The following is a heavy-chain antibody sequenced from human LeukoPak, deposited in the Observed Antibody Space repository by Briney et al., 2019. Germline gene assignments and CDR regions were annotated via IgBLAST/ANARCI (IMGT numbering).Heavy chain of an antibody. CDR1: GGSISSGDYY. CDR3: ARDLLNEGNHLDY. J-gene: IGHJ4*02. D-gene: IGHD4-23*01. CDR2: IFYSGST. Sequence: SETLSLTCTVSGGSISSGDYYWSWIRQPPGKGLEWIGYIFYSGSTYYNPSLKSRVTISVDTSKNQFSLKLSSVTAADTAVYYCARDLLNEGNHLDYWGQGTLVTVSS. V-gene: IGHV4-30-4*01.